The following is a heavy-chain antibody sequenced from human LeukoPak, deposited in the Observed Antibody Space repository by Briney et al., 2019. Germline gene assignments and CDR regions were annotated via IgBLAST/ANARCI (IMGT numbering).Heavy chain of an antibody. V-gene: IGHV1-2*04. CDR3: ARERDGFDY. J-gene: IGHJ4*02. Sequence: ASVTVSCKASGYTFTGYYMHWVRQAPGRGLEWMGWNNPNSGGTNYAQKFQGWVTMTRDTSISTAYMELSRLRSDDTAVYYCARERDGFDYWGQGTLVTVSS. CDR2: NNPNSGGT. D-gene: IGHD5-24*01. CDR1: GYTFTGYY.